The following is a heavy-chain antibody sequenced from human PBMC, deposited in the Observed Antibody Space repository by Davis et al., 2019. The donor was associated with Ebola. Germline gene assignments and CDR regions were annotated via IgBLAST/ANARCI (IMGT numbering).Heavy chain of an antibody. J-gene: IGHJ4*02. CDR3: ARVGTTVTTLDY. CDR2: INPSGGST. CDR1: GYTFTTYY. V-gene: IGHV1-46*01. Sequence: ASVKVSCKASGYTFTTYYIHWVRQAPGQGLEWMGIINPSGGSTTYAQKFQGRVTMTRDTSISTAYMELSRLRSDDTAVYYCARVGTTVTTLDYWGQGTLVTVSS. D-gene: IGHD4-11*01.